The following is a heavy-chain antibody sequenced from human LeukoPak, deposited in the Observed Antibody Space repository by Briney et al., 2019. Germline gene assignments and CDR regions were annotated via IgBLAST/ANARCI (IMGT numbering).Heavy chain of an antibody. CDR1: GFTFDDYA. D-gene: IGHD1-26*01. Sequence: PGGSLRLSCAASGFTFDDYAMHWVRQAPGKGLEWVSGISGNSGRIGYADSVKGRFTISRDNAKNSLYLQMNSLRAEDTALYYCATDIEESAGGSFDYWGQGTLVTVSS. CDR2: ISGNSGRI. V-gene: IGHV3-9*01. CDR3: ATDIEESAGGSFDY. J-gene: IGHJ4*02.